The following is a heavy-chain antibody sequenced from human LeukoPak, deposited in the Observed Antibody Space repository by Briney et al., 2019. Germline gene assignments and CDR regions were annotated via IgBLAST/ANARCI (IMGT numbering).Heavy chain of an antibody. J-gene: IGHJ6*02. V-gene: IGHV5-51*01. Sequence: PGESLKISCKGSGYSFTSYWIGWVRQMPGKGLEWMGIIYPGDSDTRYSPSFQGQVTISADKSISTAYLQWSSLKASDTAVYYCASSQSRYYDFWSGYPHTRGVYGMDVWGQGTTVTVSS. CDR1: GYSFTSYW. D-gene: IGHD3-3*01. CDR2: IYPGDSDT. CDR3: ASSQSRYYDFWSGYPHTRGVYGMDV.